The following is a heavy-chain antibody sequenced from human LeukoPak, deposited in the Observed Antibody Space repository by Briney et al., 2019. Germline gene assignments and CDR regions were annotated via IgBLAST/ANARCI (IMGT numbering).Heavy chain of an antibody. J-gene: IGHJ4*02. CDR2: VFYSGSI. V-gene: IGHV4-59*08. CDR3: ARLTSGTHPNFDY. D-gene: IGHD3-10*01. CDR1: GGSISSYY. Sequence: SETLSLTCTVSGGSISSYYWSWIRQPPGKGLEWIGYVFYSGSINYNPSLKSRVTISIDASKNQFSLKLSSVTAADTAVYYCARLTSGTHPNFDYWGQGTLVTVSS.